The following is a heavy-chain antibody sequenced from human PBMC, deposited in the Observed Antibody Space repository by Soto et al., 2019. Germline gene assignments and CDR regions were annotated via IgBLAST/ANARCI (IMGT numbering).Heavy chain of an antibody. V-gene: IGHV3-21*01. J-gene: IGHJ3*02. CDR1: GFTFSSYS. Sequence: EVQLVESGGGLVKPGGSLRLSCAASGFTFSSYSMNWVRQAPGKGLEWVSSISSSSSYIYYADSVKGRFTISRDNAKNALYLQMNSLRAEDTAVYYCATLYSSSWYDAFDIWGQGTMVTVSS. CDR2: ISSSSSYI. CDR3: ATLYSSSWYDAFDI. D-gene: IGHD6-13*01.